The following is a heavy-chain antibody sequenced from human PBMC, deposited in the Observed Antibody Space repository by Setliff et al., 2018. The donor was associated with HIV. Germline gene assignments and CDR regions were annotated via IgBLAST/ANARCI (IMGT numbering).Heavy chain of an antibody. CDR3: ARDWLADGYSTKFAFDI. CDR2: ISSSSSTV. Sequence: PSETLSLTCTVSGGSISSYYWSWIRQPPGKGLEWVSYISSSSSTVFYADSVKGRFTISRDDAKNSLFLQMNSLRAEDTAVYYCARDWLADGYSTKFAFDIWGQGTMVTVS. J-gene: IGHJ3*02. D-gene: IGHD5-18*01. V-gene: IGHV3-48*01. CDR1: GGSISSYY.